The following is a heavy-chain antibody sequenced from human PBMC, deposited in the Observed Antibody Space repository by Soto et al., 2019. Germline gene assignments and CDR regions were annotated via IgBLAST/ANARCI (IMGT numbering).Heavy chain of an antibody. Sequence: PSETLSLTCTVSVGSISSGDYYWSWIRQPPGKGLEWIGYIYYSGSTYYNPSLKSRVTISVDTSKNQFSLKLSSVTAADTAVYYCARENYDFWSGYSRYGMDVWGQGTTVTVS. J-gene: IGHJ6*02. CDR1: VGSISSGDYY. CDR3: ARENYDFWSGYSRYGMDV. D-gene: IGHD3-3*01. CDR2: IYYSGST. V-gene: IGHV4-30-4*01.